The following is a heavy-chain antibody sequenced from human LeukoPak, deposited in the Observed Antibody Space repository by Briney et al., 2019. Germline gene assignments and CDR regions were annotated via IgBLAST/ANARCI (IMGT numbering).Heavy chain of an antibody. V-gene: IGHV1-69*04. CDR3: ARDFRRRVALEPNWFDP. CDR2: IIPILGIA. J-gene: IGHJ5*02. CDR1: GGTFSSYA. Sequence: ASVKVSCKASGGTFSSYAISWVRQAPGQGLEWMGRIIPILGIANYAQKFQGRVTITADKSTSTAYMELSSLRSEDTAVYYCARDFRRRVALEPNWFDPWGQGTLVTVSS. D-gene: IGHD5-12*01.